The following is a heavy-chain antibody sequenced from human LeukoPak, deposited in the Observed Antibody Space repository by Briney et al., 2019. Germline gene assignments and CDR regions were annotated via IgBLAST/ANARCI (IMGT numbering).Heavy chain of an antibody. D-gene: IGHD5-12*01. J-gene: IGHJ5*02. CDR1: GHTFTSYD. CDR3: ARGGGKEWLDGYGYWFDP. V-gene: IGHV1-8*03. CDR2: MNPNSGNT. Sequence: GASVKVSCKASGHTFTSYDINWVRQATGQGLEWMGWMNPNSGNTGYAQKFQGRVTITRNTSISTAYMELSSLRSEDTAVYYCARGGGKEWLDGYGYWFDPWGQGTLVTVSS.